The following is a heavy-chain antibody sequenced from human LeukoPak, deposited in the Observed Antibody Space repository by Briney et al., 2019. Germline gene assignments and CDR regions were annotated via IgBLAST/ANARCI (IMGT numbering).Heavy chain of an antibody. CDR2: IYHSGTT. CDR3: ARGKWYFDL. J-gene: IGHJ2*01. CDR1: GGPISRGCYF. V-gene: IGHV4-30-2*06. Sequence: SETLSLTCTVSGGPISRGCYFWHWIRQSPGKGLEWVGYIYHSGTTDYNPSLKSRITISVDRSKNQISLKLSSVTAADTAVYYCARGKWYFDLWGRGTLVTVSS.